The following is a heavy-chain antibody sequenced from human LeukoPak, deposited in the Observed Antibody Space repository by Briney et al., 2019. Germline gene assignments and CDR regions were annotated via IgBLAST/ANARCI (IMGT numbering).Heavy chain of an antibody. CDR1: GGSFSGYY. D-gene: IGHD3-22*01. CDR2: IRSKAYGGTT. V-gene: IGHV3-49*03. CDR3: TRPPLYDSSGYYLH. Sequence: LSLTCAVYGGSFSGYYWSWIRQPPGKGLEWVGFIRSKAYGGTTEYAASVKGRFTISRDDSKSIAYLQMNSLKTEDTAVYYCTRPPLYDSSGYYLHWGQGTLVTVSS. J-gene: IGHJ4*02.